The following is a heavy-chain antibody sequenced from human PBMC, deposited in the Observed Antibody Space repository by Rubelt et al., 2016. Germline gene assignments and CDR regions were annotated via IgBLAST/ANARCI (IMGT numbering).Heavy chain of an antibody. V-gene: IGHV3-30*04. J-gene: IGHJ3*02. CDR1: SYA. CDR3: ARDLYDSLWNAFDI. CDR2: ISYDGSNK. D-gene: IGHD3-22*01. Sequence: SYAMHWVRQAPGKGLEWVAVISYDGSNKYYADSVKGRFTISRDNSKNTLYLQMNSLRAEDTAVYYCARDLYDSLWNAFDIWGQGTMVTVSS.